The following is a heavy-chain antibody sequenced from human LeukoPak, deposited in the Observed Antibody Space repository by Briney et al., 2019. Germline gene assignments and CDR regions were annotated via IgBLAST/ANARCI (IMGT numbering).Heavy chain of an antibody. CDR1: GYTFTGYS. CDR2: INPNSGGT. CDR3: ARDGYSSSWEDVY. D-gene: IGHD6-13*01. V-gene: IGHV1-2*06. J-gene: IGHJ4*02. Sequence: GASVKVSCKASGYTFTGYSMHWVRQAPGQGLEWMGRINPNSGGTNYAQKFQGRVTMARDTSISTAYMELSRLRSDDTAVYYCARDGYSSSWEDVYWGQGTLVTVSS.